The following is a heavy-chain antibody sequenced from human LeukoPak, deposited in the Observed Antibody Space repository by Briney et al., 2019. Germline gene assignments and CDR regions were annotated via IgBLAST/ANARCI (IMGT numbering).Heavy chain of an antibody. CDR3: ARWPFYDSSGYYGGDDAFDI. J-gene: IGHJ3*02. Sequence: ASVNVSCKASGYTFTIYGISWVRQAPGQGLEWMGWISAYNGNTNYAQKLQGRVTMTTDTSTSTAYMELRSLRSDDTAVYYCARWPFYDSSGYYGGDDAFDIWGQGTMVTVSS. D-gene: IGHD3-22*01. CDR2: ISAYNGNT. V-gene: IGHV1-18*01. CDR1: GYTFTIYG.